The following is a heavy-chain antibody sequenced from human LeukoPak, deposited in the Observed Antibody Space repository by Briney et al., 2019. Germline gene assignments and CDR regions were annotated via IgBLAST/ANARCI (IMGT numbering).Heavy chain of an antibody. V-gene: IGHV4-59*05. CDR2: IFYREGFSYGGTT. CDR3: ARQISGNRDY. CDR1: GVSISGYY. Sequence: SETLSLTCTVSGVSISGYYWIWIRQSPRRGLEYIGSIFYREGFSYGGTTFYNPSLQSRVTISVDTSKNAFSLRLSFVTAADTAVYYCARQISGNRDYWGQGTLVTVSA. J-gene: IGHJ4*02. D-gene: IGHD3-10*01.